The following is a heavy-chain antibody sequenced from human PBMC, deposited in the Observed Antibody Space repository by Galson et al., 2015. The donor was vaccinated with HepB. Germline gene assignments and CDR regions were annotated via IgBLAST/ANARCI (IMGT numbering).Heavy chain of an antibody. V-gene: IGHV3-74*03. D-gene: IGHD6-19*01. CDR2: ITDGSST. CDR1: GFTFSSYW. J-gene: IGHJ4*02. CDR3: ARDGGAGTPFDY. Sequence: SLRLSCAASGFTFSSYWMSWVRQAPGKGPVWVSHITDGSSTAYADSVKGRFTVSRDNAKNTLYLQMNSLRAEDTAVYYCARDGGAGTPFDYWGQGTLVTVSS.